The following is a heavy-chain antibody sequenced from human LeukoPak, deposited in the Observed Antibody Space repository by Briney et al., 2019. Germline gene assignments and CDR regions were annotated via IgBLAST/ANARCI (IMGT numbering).Heavy chain of an antibody. J-gene: IGHJ4*02. CDR3: ARLGIITAAGSNDY. Sequence: GGSLRLSCAASGFTFSSYAMNWVRQAPGKGLEWVSYISYSGDTIYYADSVKGRFTVSRDNAKNSLYLQMNSLRAEDTAVYYCARLGIITAAGSNDYWGQGTLVTVSS. V-gene: IGHV3-48*04. CDR2: ISYSGDTI. D-gene: IGHD6-13*01. CDR1: GFTFSSYA.